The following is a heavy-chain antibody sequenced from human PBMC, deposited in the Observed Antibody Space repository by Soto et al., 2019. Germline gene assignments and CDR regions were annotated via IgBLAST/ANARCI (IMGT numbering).Heavy chain of an antibody. CDR2: ISSDGSNY. D-gene: IGHD2-21*02. CDR1: GFTFSACA. Sequence: QVQLVESGGGVVQPGRSQRLSCAASGFTFSACAMHWVRQSPGKGLEWVAVISSDGSNYYYEDSVKGRFTISRDNSKNTLYLQMDSLRAEDTAVYYCAKEVGTAMTAITNWHFALWRRGTLVTVSS. CDR3: AKEVGTAMTAITNWHFAL. V-gene: IGHV3-30*18. J-gene: IGHJ2*01.